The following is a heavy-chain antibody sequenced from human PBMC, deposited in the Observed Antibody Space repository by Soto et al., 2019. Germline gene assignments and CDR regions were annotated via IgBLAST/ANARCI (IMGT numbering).Heavy chain of an antibody. D-gene: IGHD3-10*01. CDR2: VSAYNGNT. Sequence: ASVKVSCKASGYTLTSNVMSWVRQAPGQGLEWMGWVSAYNGNTNYAPKSQGRVTMTTETTPSTAYMELRILVSDDTAVYYCAREEVRFGDTYGMEVWG. CDR1: GYTLTSNV. J-gene: IGHJ6*02. V-gene: IGHV1-18*04. CDR3: AREEVRFGDTYGMEV.